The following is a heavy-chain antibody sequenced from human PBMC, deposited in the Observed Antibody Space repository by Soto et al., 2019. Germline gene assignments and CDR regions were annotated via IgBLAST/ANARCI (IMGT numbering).Heavy chain of an antibody. CDR2: IYYSGST. CDR1: GGSMNSFY. J-gene: IGHJ4*02. CDR3: ARSPGSTTAYYLDY. V-gene: IGHV4-59*08. Sequence: SETLSLTCTISGGSMNSFYWSWIRQPPGKGLEWIGFIYYSGSTSYNSSLRRRASISADTSKNQFSLNFVSVTAAVTAVYYCARSPGSTTAYYLDYWGQGALVTVSS. D-gene: IGHD2-21*02.